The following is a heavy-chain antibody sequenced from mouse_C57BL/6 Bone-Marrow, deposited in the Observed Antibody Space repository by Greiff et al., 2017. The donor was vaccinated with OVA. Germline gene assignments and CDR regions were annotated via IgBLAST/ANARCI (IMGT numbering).Heavy chain of an antibody. J-gene: IGHJ4*01. CDR2: ISSGGSYT. V-gene: IGHV5-6*01. CDR3: ARHGWLQHGAMDY. CDR1: GFTFSSYG. Sequence: EVMLVESGGDLVKPGGSLKLSCAASGFTFSSYGMSWVRQTPGKRLEWVATISSGGSYTYYPDSVKGRFTFSRDNAKSTLDLKMSSLKSEDTAVYYCARHGWLQHGAMDYWGQGTSVTVSS. D-gene: IGHD2-2*01.